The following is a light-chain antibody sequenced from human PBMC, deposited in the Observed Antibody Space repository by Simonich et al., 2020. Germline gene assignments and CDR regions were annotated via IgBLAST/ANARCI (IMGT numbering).Light chain of an antibody. Sequence: DIVMTQTPLSLSVTPGQPASISCKSSQSLLPSDGKTYLYWYLQKPGQSPQLLIYEVSNRCSEVPDRFSGSGSGTDFTLKISRVEAEDVGVYYCMQSRQPYTFGQGTKLEIK. CDR2: EVS. CDR3: MQSRQPYT. CDR1: QSLLPSDGKTY. V-gene: IGKV2D-29*02. J-gene: IGKJ2*01.